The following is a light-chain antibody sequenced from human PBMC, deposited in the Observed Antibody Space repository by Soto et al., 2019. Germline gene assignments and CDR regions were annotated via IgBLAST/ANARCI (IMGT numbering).Light chain of an antibody. CDR1: SSDVGGYNY. CDR3: SSYASSSSPLV. V-gene: IGLV2-14*01. Sequence: QSALTQPASVSGSPGQSITISCTGTSSDVGGYNYVSWYQQHPGKAPKLIIYDVSTRPSGVSNRFSGSKSGNTASLTIAGLQAEDEADYYCSSYASSSSPLVFGGGTKLTVL. J-gene: IGLJ3*02. CDR2: DVS.